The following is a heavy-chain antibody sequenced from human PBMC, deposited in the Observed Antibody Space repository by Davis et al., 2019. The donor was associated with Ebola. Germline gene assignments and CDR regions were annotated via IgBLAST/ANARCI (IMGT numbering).Heavy chain of an antibody. CDR2: INPNSGDT. CDR3: ARGAGDIVLVPAAMPLDY. CDR1: GYTFTGYY. J-gene: IGHJ4*02. V-gene: IGHV1-2*06. Sequence: ASVKVSCKASGYTFTGYYMHWVRQAPGQGLEWMGRINPNSGDTNYAQKFQGRVTMTRDTSISTAYMELSRLRSEDTAVYYCARGAGDIVLVPAAMPLDYWGQGTLVTVSS. D-gene: IGHD2-2*01.